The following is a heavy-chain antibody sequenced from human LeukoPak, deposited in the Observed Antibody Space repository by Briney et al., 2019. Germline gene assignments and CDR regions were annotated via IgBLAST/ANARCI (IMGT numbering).Heavy chain of an antibody. CDR3: AKDRSSGWYYFDY. Sequence: GGSLRLSCAASGFTFSSYGMHWVRQAPGKGLEWVAVISYDGSNKYYADSVKGRFTISRDNSKNTLYLQINSLRAEDTAVYYCAKDRSSGWYYFDYWGQGTLVTVSS. CDR2: ISYDGSNK. V-gene: IGHV3-30*18. J-gene: IGHJ4*02. D-gene: IGHD6-19*01. CDR1: GFTFSSYG.